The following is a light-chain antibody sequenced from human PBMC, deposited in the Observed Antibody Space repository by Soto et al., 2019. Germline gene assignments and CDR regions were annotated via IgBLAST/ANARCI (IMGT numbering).Light chain of an antibody. V-gene: IGKV3-20*01. J-gene: IGKJ1*01. CDR3: QQYGSSPRT. CDR1: QSVSNSY. Sequence: VLTQSPGTLSLSPGERATLSCRASQSVSNSYLAWYQQKPGQAPRLLIYGPSTRATGIPDRFSGSGSGTDFTLTISRLEPEDFAVYYCQQYGSSPRTFGQGTKVENK. CDR2: GPS.